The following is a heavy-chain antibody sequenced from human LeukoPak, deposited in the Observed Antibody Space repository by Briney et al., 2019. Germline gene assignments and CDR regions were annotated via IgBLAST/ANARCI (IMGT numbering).Heavy chain of an antibody. CDR2: IKEDGSEK. Sequence: GGSLRLSCAASGFTFSSYWMSWVRQAPGKGLEWVASIKEDGSEKDYADSVKGRFTISRDNAKNSLYLQMNSLRAEDTAVYYCARDDSYYDSSGYPFDPWGQGTLVTVSS. J-gene: IGHJ5*02. CDR3: ARDDSYYDSSGYPFDP. CDR1: GFTFSSYW. V-gene: IGHV3-7*01. D-gene: IGHD3-22*01.